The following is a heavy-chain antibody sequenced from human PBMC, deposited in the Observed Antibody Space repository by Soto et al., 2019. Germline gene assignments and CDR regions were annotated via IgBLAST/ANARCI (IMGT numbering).Heavy chain of an antibody. CDR1: GGSFSGYY. D-gene: IGHD2-2*01. CDR3: ARVTPPCSSTSCYVRYYFDY. V-gene: IGHV4-34*01. Sequence: SETLSLTCAVYGGSFSGYYWSWIRQPPGKGLEWIGEINHSGSTNYNPSLKSRVTISVDTSKNQFSLKLSSVTAADTAVYYCARVTPPCSSTSCYVRYYFDYRGQGTLVTVSS. CDR2: INHSGST. J-gene: IGHJ4*02.